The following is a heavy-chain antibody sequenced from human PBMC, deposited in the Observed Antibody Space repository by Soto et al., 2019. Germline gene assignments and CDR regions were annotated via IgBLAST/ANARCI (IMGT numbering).Heavy chain of an antibody. J-gene: IGHJ6*02. V-gene: IGHV4-39*07. CDR1: GGSISSSSYY. CDR3: ATEGWLLSEHYYYGMDV. CDR2: IYYSGST. D-gene: IGHD3-3*01. Sequence: SETLSLTCTVSGGSISSSSYYWGWIRQPPGKGLEWIGSIYYSGSTYYNPSLKSRVTISVDTSKNQFSLKLSSVTAADTAVYYCATEGWLLSEHYYYGMDVWGQGTTVTVSS.